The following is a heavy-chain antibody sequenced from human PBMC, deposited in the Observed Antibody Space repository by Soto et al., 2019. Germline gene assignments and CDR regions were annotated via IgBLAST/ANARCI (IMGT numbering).Heavy chain of an antibody. CDR3: AKDVAVAGTNWFDP. CDR2: ISGSGGST. D-gene: IGHD6-19*01. Sequence: VGSLRLSCAASGFTFSSYAMSWVRQAPGKGLEWVSAISGSGGSTYYADSVKGRFTISRDNSKNTLYLQMNSLRAEDTAVYYCAKDVAVAGTNWFDPWGQGTLVTVSS. CDR1: GFTFSSYA. J-gene: IGHJ5*02. V-gene: IGHV3-23*01.